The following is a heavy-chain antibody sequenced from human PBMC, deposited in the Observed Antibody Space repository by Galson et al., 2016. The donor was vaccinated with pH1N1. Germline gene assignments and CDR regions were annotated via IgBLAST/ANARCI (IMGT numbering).Heavy chain of an antibody. CDR1: GGSVSSSSYY. CDR2: FYDRGST. J-gene: IGHJ6*03. Sequence: ETLSLTCTVSGGSVSSSSYYWGWIRQPPGRGLEWIGSFYDRGSTYYNPALTGRVAISVDMSKHQFSLKVNSVTAADAAVYYCATIKAVSGPLYMDVWGKGTTVTVSS. D-gene: IGHD5/OR15-5a*01. V-gene: IGHV4-39*07. CDR3: ATIKAVSGPLYMDV.